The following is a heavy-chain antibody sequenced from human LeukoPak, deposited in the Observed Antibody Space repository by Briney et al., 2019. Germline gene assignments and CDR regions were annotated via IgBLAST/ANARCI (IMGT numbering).Heavy chain of an antibody. Sequence: GGSLRLSCAASGFTFSSYAMGWVRQAPGKGLEWDSAISGSGGSTYYADSVKGRFTISRDNSKNTLYLQMNSLRAEDTAVYYCAKDGGGYCSGGSCYPEYFQHWGQGTLVTVSS. V-gene: IGHV3-23*01. CDR1: GFTFSSYA. CDR2: ISGSGGST. J-gene: IGHJ1*01. D-gene: IGHD2-15*01. CDR3: AKDGGGYCSGGSCYPEYFQH.